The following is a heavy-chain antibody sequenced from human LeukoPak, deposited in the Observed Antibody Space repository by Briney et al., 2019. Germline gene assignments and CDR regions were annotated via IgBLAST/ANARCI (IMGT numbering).Heavy chain of an antibody. V-gene: IGHV3-23*01. CDR3: GKEVERHFDLKY. Sequence: TGGSLRLSCAASGFTSGIYAVSWVRQAPGKGLEWVSAFSGGGDSYYADSVKGRFTISRDNSKEILYLQMNSLRAEDTAVYYCGKEVERHFDLKYWGQGTLVTVSS. CDR2: FSGGGDS. J-gene: IGHJ4*02. CDR1: GFTSGIYA.